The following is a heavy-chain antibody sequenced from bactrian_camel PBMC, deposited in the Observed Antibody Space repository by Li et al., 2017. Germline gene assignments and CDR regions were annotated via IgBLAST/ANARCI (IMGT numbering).Heavy chain of an antibody. V-gene: IGHV3S25*01. CDR2: ISRGGETT. CDR1: EVTYSTYC. D-gene: IGHD6*01. J-gene: IGHJ4*01. Sequence: VESGGGSVQAGGSLRLSCAASEVTYSTYCMGWLRQDPGKEREGVGCISRGGETTAYADSVKGQFTISRDNDKNTVYLALSNLKPEDTAVYYCVTGNSAAWYEYTHWALHPFFSQFLHEPGDPGHRL.